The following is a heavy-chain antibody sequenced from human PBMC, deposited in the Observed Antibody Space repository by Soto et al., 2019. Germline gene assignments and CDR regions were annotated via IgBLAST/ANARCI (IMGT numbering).Heavy chain of an antibody. Sequence: QVQLVESGGGVVQPGRSLRLSCAASGFNFSSYVMHWVRQAPGKGLEWVAVIWYDGGNKYYADSVKGRFTISRDNSKNTLYRQMNGLRAEDTAVYYCARDGQWLPRDGLRSSYYFDYWGQGTLVTVSS. J-gene: IGHJ4*02. CDR1: GFNFSSYV. CDR2: IWYDGGNK. D-gene: IGHD6-19*01. CDR3: ARDGQWLPRDGLRSSYYFDY. V-gene: IGHV3-33*01.